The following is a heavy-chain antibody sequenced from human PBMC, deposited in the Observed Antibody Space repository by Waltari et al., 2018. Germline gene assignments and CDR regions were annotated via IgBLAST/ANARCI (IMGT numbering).Heavy chain of an antibody. CDR1: GYSIQRGYY. CDR2: IYHRGST. CDR3: ARASGSGSYSFDS. D-gene: IGHD3-10*01. V-gene: IGHV4-38-2*02. Sequence: QVQLQGSGPGLVKPSETLSLNCTVSGYSIQRGYYWGWIRQPPGKGLEWIGNIYHRGSTSYNPSLRSRVIVSIATSRNHCSLTLKSVSAADTAVYYCARASGSGSYSFDSWGQGTLVTVSS. J-gene: IGHJ4*02.